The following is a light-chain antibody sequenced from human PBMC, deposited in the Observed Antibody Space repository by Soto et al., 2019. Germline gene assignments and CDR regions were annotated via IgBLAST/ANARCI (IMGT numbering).Light chain of an antibody. CDR1: QSVSSD. Sequence: EIVMTQSPATLSASPGERATLSCRASQSVSSDLAWYHQKPGQAPRLLIYGASTRATGIPDRFSGSGSGTDFTLTISRLEPEDFAVYYCQQYGSSGTFGQGTKVDIK. CDR3: QQYGSSGT. V-gene: IGKV3-20*01. CDR2: GAS. J-gene: IGKJ1*01.